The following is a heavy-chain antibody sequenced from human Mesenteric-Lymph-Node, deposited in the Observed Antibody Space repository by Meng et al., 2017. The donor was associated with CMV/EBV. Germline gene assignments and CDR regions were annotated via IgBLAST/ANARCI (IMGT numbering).Heavy chain of an antibody. D-gene: IGHD2-15*01. CDR3: ARGSDIPVNNY. V-gene: IGHV4-34*01. CDR2: INHSEVP. CDR1: GGSLSRYY. Sequence: QVQLQQWGAGLLKPSETLSLTCAVYGGSLSRYYWSWIRQPPGKGLEWIGEINHSEVPNYNPSLKSRVTISLDRSKNQFSLKLSSVTAEDTAVYYCARGSDIPVNNYWGQGTLVTVSS. J-gene: IGHJ4*02.